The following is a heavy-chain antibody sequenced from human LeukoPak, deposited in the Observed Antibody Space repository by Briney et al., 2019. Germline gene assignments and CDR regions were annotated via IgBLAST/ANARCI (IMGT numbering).Heavy chain of an antibody. Sequence: GGSLRLSCSVSGFVFSIYTMYWVRQAPGKGPEYVSTISGSGNGFSIYYADSVKGRFTISRDDSKSIVYLQMNGLRSEDTALYYCVKDFGRVRGTPDSWGQGTLVTVSS. J-gene: IGHJ4*02. CDR1: GFVFSIYT. CDR3: VKDFGRVRGTPDS. CDR2: ISGSGNGFSI. V-gene: IGHV3-64D*06. D-gene: IGHD3-16*01.